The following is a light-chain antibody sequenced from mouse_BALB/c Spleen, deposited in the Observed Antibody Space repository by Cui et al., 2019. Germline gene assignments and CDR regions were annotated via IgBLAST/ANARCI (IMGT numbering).Light chain of an antibody. CDR1: GNVRNY. V-gene: IGKV12-41*01. CDR2: NAK. J-gene: IGKJ4*01. Sequence: DIELTQSPASLSASAGETVTITCRASGNVRNYLSWYQQKQGKSPQLLIYNAKTLADGVPSRFSGSGSGTQYSLKINSLQPEDFGSYYCQQCRSTPFTFGSGTKLEIK. CDR3: QQCRSTPFT.